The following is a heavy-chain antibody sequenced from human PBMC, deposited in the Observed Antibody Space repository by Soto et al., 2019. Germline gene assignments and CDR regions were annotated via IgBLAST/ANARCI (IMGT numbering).Heavy chain of an antibody. CDR3: ATRQADYGDVAWYFDY. J-gene: IGHJ4*02. Sequence: PSETLSLTCAVSGGSISSSNWWSWVRQPPGKGLEWIGEIYHSGSTNYNPSLKSRVTISVDKSKNQFSLKLSSVTAADTAVYYCATRQADYGDVAWYFDYWGQGTLVTVSS. V-gene: IGHV4-4*02. CDR1: GGSISSSNW. CDR2: IYHSGST. D-gene: IGHD4-17*01.